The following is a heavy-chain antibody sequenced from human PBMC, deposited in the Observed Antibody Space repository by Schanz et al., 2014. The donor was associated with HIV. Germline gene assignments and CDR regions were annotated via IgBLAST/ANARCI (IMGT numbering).Heavy chain of an antibody. CDR2: VSAYNGDT. Sequence: QVQLVQSGAEVKKPGASVKVSCKTSGYTFSNYAIGWVRQAPGQGLEWMAWVSAYNGDTQFAQKFQERVTMTTDTSTDVAYMELKNLRSDDTAVYFCAIDYYKTRAGVAFDFWGQGTLVVVSS. CDR3: AIDYYKTRAGVAFDF. V-gene: IGHV1-18*01. J-gene: IGHJ3*01. CDR1: GYTFSNYA. D-gene: IGHD3-10*01.